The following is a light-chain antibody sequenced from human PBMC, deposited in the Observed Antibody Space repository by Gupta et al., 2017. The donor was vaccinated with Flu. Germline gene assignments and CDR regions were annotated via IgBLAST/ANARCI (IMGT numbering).Light chain of an antibody. CDR2: GHDDGSH. Sequence: VKITCTLESEHNTYAIAWHQQQPTKGPRYLMKGHDDGSHSKGDDIPDRFSGSSSGSDRYLTSSNVQSEEESEYYCQNWGSGLQVFGEGTKLTVL. CDR3: QNWGSGLQV. J-gene: IGLJ3*02. V-gene: IGLV4-69*02. CDR1: SEHNTYA.